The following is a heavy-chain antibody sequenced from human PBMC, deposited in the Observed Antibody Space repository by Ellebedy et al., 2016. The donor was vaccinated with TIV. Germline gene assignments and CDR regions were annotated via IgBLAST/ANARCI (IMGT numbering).Heavy chain of an antibody. CDR1: GFTFSSYW. CDR3: ARDDDLGDNGLDV. V-gene: IGHV3-33*08. CDR2: ILDDGSDQ. Sequence: GESLKISXAASGFTFSSYWMHWVRQAPGKGLEWVAVILDDGSDQSYAASVKGRFTISRDNSKNTLYLQMNSLGADDTAVYYCARDDDLGDNGLDVWGQGTTVTVSS. D-gene: IGHD3-16*01. J-gene: IGHJ6*02.